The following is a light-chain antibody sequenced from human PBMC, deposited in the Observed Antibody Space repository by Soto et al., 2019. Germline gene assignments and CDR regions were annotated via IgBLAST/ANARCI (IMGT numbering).Light chain of an antibody. Sequence: SYELTQPPSVSVAPGETARISCGGNNVGSRSVHWYQQKPGQAPFLVLYYDSDRPSGIPERFSGSNSGNTATLIISRVEAGDEADYYCQVWEATGDQVVFGGGTKLTVL. V-gene: IGLV3-21*01. CDR1: NVGSRS. J-gene: IGLJ2*01. CDR3: QVWEATGDQVV. CDR2: YDS.